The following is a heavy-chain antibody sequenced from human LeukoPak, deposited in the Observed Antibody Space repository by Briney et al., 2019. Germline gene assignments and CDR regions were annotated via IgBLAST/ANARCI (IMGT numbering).Heavy chain of an antibody. CDR1: GGSISRGDYY. CDR3: ARRMSMVRGVIITRWFDP. V-gene: IGHV4-30-4*01. CDR2: IYYSGST. Sequence: SRTLSRTRTVSGGSISRGDYYWSWIRQPPGKGLEWIGYIYYSGSTYYNPSLKSRVTISVDTSKNQFSLKLSSVTAADTAVYYCARRMSMVRGVIITRWFDPWGQGTLVTVSS. J-gene: IGHJ5*02. D-gene: IGHD3-10*01.